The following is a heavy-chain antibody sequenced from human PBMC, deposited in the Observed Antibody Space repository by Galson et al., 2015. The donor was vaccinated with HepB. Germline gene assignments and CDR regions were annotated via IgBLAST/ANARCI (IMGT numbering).Heavy chain of an antibody. Sequence: QSGAEVKKPGESLKISCKGSGYSFTSYWIGWVRQMPGKGLEWMGIIYPGDSDTRYSPSFQGQVTISTDKSISTAYLQWSSLKASDTAMYYCARGGRYSYGLWDWFDPWGQGTLVTVSS. J-gene: IGHJ5*02. V-gene: IGHV5-51*03. CDR1: GYSFTSYW. CDR3: ARGGRYSYGLWDWFDP. CDR2: IYPGDSDT. D-gene: IGHD5-18*01.